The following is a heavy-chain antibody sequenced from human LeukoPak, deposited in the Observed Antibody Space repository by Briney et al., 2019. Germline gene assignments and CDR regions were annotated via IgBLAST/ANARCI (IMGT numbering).Heavy chain of an antibody. V-gene: IGHV3-7*01. CDR3: ARSLGDD. CDR2: INQYGSEK. D-gene: IGHD3-16*01. J-gene: IGHJ4*02. Sequence: PGGSLRLSCAASGLTFSNYWMSWVRQAPGKGLEWVANINQYGSEKYYVDSVKGPFTISRDNAKNSVSLQMNRLRAEDTAVYFCARSLGDDWGQGTLVTVSS. CDR1: GLTFSNYW.